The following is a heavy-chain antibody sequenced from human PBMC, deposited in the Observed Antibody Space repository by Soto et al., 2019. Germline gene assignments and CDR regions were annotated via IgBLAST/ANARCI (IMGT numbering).Heavy chain of an antibody. CDR3: ARGGPYCSSTSCYDDGDYYYYGMDV. D-gene: IGHD2-2*01. Sequence: SVKVSCKASGGTFSSYAISWVRQAPGQGLEWMGGIIPIFGTANYAQKFQGRVTITADESTSTAYMELSSLRSEDTAVYYCARGGPYCSSTSCYDDGDYYYYGMDVWGQGTTVTVSS. CDR2: IIPIFGTA. J-gene: IGHJ6*02. CDR1: GGTFSSYA. V-gene: IGHV1-69*13.